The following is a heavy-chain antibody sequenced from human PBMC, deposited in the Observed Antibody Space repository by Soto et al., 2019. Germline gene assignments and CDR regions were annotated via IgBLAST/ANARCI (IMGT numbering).Heavy chain of an antibody. CDR2: TYYTADT. CDR1: GVPIRSYF. J-gene: IGHJ5*02. D-gene: IGHD3-10*01. Sequence: KASETLSLTCTVSGVPIRSYFWSWIRQPPGKGLDWIGSTYYTADTKYSPSLESRATISADPSKKQFSLRLSPVTAADSALYYCAGSQNRGVSFDDWGQGALVT. CDR3: AGSQNRGVSFDD. V-gene: IGHV4-59*01.